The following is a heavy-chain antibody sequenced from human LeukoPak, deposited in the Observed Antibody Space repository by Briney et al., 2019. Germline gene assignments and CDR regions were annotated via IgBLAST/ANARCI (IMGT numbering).Heavy chain of an antibody. CDR3: ARNIVGATMGYYYMDV. CDR2: IYYSGST. D-gene: IGHD1-26*01. J-gene: IGHJ6*03. Sequence: SETLSLTCTVSGGSISSSPYYWGWIRQPPGKGLEWIGSIYYSGSTYYNLSLKSRVTISVDTSKNQFSLKLSSVTAADTAVYYCARNIVGATMGYYYMDVWGKGTTVTVSS. CDR1: GGSISSSPYY. V-gene: IGHV4-39*01.